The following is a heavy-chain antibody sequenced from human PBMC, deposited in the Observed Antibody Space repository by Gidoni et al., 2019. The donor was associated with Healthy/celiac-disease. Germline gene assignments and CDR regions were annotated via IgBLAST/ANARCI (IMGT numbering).Heavy chain of an antibody. CDR2: IYYSGST. Sequence: QVQLQESGPGLVKPSETLSLTCTVSGGSISSYYWSWIRQPPGKGLEWIGYIYYSGSTNYNPSLKSRVTISGDTSKNQFSLKLSSVTAADTAVYYCARFGRYCSSTSCFQPWGQGTLVTVSS. CDR1: GGSISSYY. V-gene: IGHV4-59*01. J-gene: IGHJ5*02. D-gene: IGHD2-2*01. CDR3: ARFGRYCSSTSCFQP.